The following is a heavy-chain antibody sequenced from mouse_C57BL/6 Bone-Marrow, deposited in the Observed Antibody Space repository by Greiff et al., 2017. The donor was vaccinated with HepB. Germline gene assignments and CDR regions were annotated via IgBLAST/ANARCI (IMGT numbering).Heavy chain of an antibody. J-gene: IGHJ2*01. Sequence: EVQVVESGGGLVQPKGSLKLSCAASGFSFNTYAMNWVSQAPGKGLEWVARIRSKSNNYATYYADSVKDRFTISRDDSESMLYLQMNNLKTEDPAMYYCVRDYYGSVAYWGQVTTLTVSS. CDR3: VRDYYGSVAY. V-gene: IGHV10-1*01. D-gene: IGHD1-1*01. CDR2: IRSKSNNYAT. CDR1: GFSFNTYA.